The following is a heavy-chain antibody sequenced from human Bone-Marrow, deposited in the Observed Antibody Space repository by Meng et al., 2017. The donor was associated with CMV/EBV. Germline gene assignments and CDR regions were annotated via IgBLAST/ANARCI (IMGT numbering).Heavy chain of an antibody. V-gene: IGHV3-21*01. CDR2: ISSSSSYI. D-gene: IGHD3-3*01. CDR1: GFTFSNNG. J-gene: IGHJ6*02. Sequence: GESLKISCAASGFTFSNNGMIWVRQAPGKGLEWVSSISSSSSYIYYADSVKGRFTISRDNAKNSLYLQMNSLRAEDTAVYYCARDEGTYYDFWSGYSPTYYYYGMDVWGQGTTVTVSS. CDR3: ARDEGTYYDFWSGYSPTYYYYGMDV.